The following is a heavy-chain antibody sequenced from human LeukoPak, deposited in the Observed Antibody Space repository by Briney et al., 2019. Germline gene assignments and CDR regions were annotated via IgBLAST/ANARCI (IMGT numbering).Heavy chain of an antibody. V-gene: IGHV1-2*02. J-gene: IGHJ2*01. D-gene: IGHD3-22*01. CDR1: GYTFTGYY. Sequence: ASVKVSCKAYGYTFTGYYVNWVRQAPGQGLEWMGWINTNSGATNYAQKFQGRVTMTRDTSKSTAYMELSGLRSDDTAVYYCARVSIFSSGSYPPFRHYFDLWGRGTLVTVSS. CDR3: ARVSIFSSGSYPPFRHYFDL. CDR2: INTNSGAT.